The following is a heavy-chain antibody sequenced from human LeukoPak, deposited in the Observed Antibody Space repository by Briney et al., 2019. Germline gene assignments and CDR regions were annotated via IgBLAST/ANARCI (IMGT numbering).Heavy chain of an antibody. CDR3: ARKSRSTYYFDY. J-gene: IGHJ4*02. CDR1: GGSINSVDYY. CDR2: IYYSGST. Sequence: SETLSLTCTVSGGSINSVDYYWTWIRQPPGKGLEWIGYIYYSGSTCYNPSLKSRVTMSIDTSRNQFSLKLTSVTAADTAVYYCARKSRSTYYFDYWGQGTLVTVSS. V-gene: IGHV4-30-4*01.